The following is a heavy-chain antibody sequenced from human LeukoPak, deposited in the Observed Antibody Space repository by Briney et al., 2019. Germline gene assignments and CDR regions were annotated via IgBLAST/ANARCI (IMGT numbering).Heavy chain of an antibody. CDR2: IYYSGST. CDR3: ATSVEMATNSWDYFDY. V-gene: IGHV4-59*01. D-gene: IGHD5-24*01. J-gene: IGHJ4*02. CDR1: GGSISSYY. Sequence: SETLSLTCTVSGGSISSYYWSWIRQPPGKGLEWIGYIYYSGSTNYNPSLKSRVTISVDTSKKQFSLKLSSVTAADTAAYYCATSVEMATNSWDYFDYWGQGTLVTVSS.